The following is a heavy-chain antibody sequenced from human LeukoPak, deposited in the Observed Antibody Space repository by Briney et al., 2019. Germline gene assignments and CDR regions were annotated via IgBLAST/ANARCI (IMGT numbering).Heavy chain of an antibody. V-gene: IGHV3-74*01. CDR3: AREVLTRDAFDI. Sequence: PGGSLRLSCAAFGFTFSSYWMHWVRQAPGKWLVWVSRIYSHGSSTSYADSVKGRFTISRDIAKNTLYLQMNSLRAEDTAVYYCAREVLTRDAFDIWGQGTMVTVSS. CDR2: IYSHGSST. D-gene: IGHD3-10*01. CDR1: GFTFSSYW. J-gene: IGHJ3*02.